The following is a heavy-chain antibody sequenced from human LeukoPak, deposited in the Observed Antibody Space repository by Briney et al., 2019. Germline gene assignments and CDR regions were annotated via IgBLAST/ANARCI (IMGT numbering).Heavy chain of an antibody. CDR1: GGSISSSNW. CDR3: AREGRRVAGYFDY. V-gene: IGHV4-4*02. J-gene: IGHJ4*02. D-gene: IGHD6-19*01. CDR2: IYHSGST. Sequence: PSETLSLTCAVSGGSISSSNWWSWVRQPPGKGLEWFGEIYHSGSTNYNPSLKSRVTISVDKSKNQFSLKLSSVTAADTAVYYCAREGRRVAGYFDYWGQGTLVTVSS.